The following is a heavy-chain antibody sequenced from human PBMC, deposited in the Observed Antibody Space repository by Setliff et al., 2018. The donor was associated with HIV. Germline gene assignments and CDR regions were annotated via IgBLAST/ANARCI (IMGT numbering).Heavy chain of an antibody. CDR1: GGTFSTYA. Sequence: SVKVSCKASGGTFSTYAIHWVRQAPGQGLEWMGGIPLFGTANYAQKFQGRVRITADESTGTAYMELRTLKFEDTAVYYCATDRTQTGINMVRGRIVDPARYPLDYWGQGTLVTVSS. CDR2: IPLFGTA. J-gene: IGHJ4*02. D-gene: IGHD3-10*01. V-gene: IGHV1-69*13. CDR3: ATDRTQTGINMVRGRIVDPARYPLDY.